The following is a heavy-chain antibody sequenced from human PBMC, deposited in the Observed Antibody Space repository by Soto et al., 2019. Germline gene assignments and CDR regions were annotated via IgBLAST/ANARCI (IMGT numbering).Heavy chain of an antibody. CDR3: ARTSIAARRWFDP. D-gene: IGHD6-6*01. CDR1: GGSFSGYY. J-gene: IGHJ5*02. V-gene: IGHV4-34*01. CDR2: INHSGST. Sequence: SETLSLTCAVYGGSFSGYYWSWSRQPPGKGLEWIGEINHSGSTNYNPSLKSRVTISVDTSKNQFSLKLSSVTAADTAVYYCARTSIAARRWFDPWGQGTLVTVSS.